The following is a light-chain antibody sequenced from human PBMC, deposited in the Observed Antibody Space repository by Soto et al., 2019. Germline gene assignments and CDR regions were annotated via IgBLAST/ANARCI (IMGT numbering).Light chain of an antibody. Sequence: NFMLTQPQSVSESPGRTITISCTRSGGTIAGNFVQWYQQRPGSAPTTVIYEDKLRPSGVPDRFSGAIDSSSNSASLTISGLKTEDEAVYYCQSYDGRNQVFGGGTQLTVL. CDR2: EDK. V-gene: IGLV6-57*04. CDR3: QSYDGRNQV. CDR1: GGTIAGNF. J-gene: IGLJ3*02.